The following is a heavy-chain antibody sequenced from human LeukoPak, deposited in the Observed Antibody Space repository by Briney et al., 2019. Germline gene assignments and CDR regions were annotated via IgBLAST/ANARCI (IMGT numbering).Heavy chain of an antibody. Sequence: GGSLRLSCAASGFTFSSYSMNWVRQAPGKGLEWVSSISSSSSYMYYAESVKGRFTISRDNAKNSLYLQMNSLRAEDTAVYYCAREPYYDFWSGYYDIDYWGQGTLVTVSS. V-gene: IGHV3-21*01. CDR1: GFTFSSYS. J-gene: IGHJ4*02. D-gene: IGHD3-3*01. CDR2: ISSSSSYM. CDR3: AREPYYDFWSGYYDIDY.